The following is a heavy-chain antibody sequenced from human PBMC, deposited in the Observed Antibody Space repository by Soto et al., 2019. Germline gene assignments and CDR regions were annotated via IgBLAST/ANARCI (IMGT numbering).Heavy chain of an antibody. CDR3: ARATSILRVNYYYGMDV. Sequence: SETLSLTCPVSGGSVTIESHYWSWIRQTPGKWLEWIGYIYYIGSTYYNPSLKSRVTISVDTSKNQFSLKLSSVTAADTAVYYCARATSILRVNYYYGMDVWGQGTTVTVSS. CDR1: GGSVTIESHY. J-gene: IGHJ6*02. CDR2: IYYIGST. V-gene: IGHV4-31*03.